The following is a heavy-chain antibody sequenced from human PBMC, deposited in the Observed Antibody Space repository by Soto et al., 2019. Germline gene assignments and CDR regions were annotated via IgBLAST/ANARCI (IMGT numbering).Heavy chain of an antibody. CDR3: AREVARSNQFDL. CDR2: YDLEKGET. V-gene: IGHV1-24*01. D-gene: IGHD4-4*01. J-gene: IGHJ5*02. CDR1: GYSLTELS. Sequence: ASVKVSCKVSGYSLTELSIHWVRQAPGEGLEWMGGYDLEKGETIYAQKFQGRVTMTEDSPADTPYMQLRSLRSEDTAVYYCAREVARSNQFDLWGQRTMVTVSS.